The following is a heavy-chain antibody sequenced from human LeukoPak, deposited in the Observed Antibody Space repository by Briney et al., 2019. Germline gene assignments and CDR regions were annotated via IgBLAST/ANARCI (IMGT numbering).Heavy chain of an antibody. J-gene: IGHJ5*02. CDR1: GCTFNHNY. CDR3: ARVRDYSNSPFNWFDA. Sequence: GASVKVSCKASGCTFNHNYLHWVRQAPGQGLEWMGWINPNNPATHSSHKFQGRVTMTSDSSISTVYLEVNRLKPDDTAVYFCARVRDYSNSPFNWFDAWGQGTLVIVSS. V-gene: IGHV1-2*07. D-gene: IGHD6-6*01. CDR2: INPNNPAT.